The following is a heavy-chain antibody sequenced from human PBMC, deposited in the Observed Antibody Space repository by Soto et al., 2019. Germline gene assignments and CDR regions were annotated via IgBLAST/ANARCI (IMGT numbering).Heavy chain of an antibody. J-gene: IGHJ6*02. CDR3: ARALHYDILTGTTRDYYYYGMDV. CDR2: INAGNGNT. CDR1: GYTFTSYA. D-gene: IGHD3-9*01. Sequence: ASVKVPCKASGYTFTSYAMHWVRQAPEQSLERIGRINAGNGNTKYSQKFQGRVTITRDTSASTAYMELSSLRSEDTAVYYCARALHYDILTGTTRDYYYYGMDVWGQGTTVTVSS. V-gene: IGHV1-3*01.